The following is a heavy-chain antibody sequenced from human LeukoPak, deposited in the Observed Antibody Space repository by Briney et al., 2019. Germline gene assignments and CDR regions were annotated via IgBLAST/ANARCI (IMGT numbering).Heavy chain of an antibody. CDR2: IRSDGYHT. J-gene: IGHJ4*02. Sequence: GGSLRLSCGASGFVFDDYDMHWVRQAPGKGLEWVAFIRSDGYHTYYTDSVKGRFIITRDNFKNTLYLQMNSLRLEDTAVYYCAKTGPDQLIYLLVDNWGQGTLVTVSS. V-gene: IGHV3-30*02. CDR3: AKTGPDQLIYLLVDN. D-gene: IGHD2-2*02. CDR1: GFVFDDYD.